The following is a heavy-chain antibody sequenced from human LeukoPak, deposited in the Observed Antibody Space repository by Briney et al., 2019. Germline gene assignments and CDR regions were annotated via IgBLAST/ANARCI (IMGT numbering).Heavy chain of an antibody. CDR2: TYYRSKWYN. Sequence: SQTLSLTCAISGDSVSSNSAAWNWIRQSPSRGLEWLGRTYYRSKWYNDYAVSVKSRITINPDTSKNQFSLQLNSVTPEDTAVYYCARAYCSGGSCHLKNLYYYGMDVWGQGTTVTVSS. CDR3: ARAYCSGGSCHLKNLYYYGMDV. J-gene: IGHJ6*02. D-gene: IGHD2-15*01. CDR1: GDSVSSNSAA. V-gene: IGHV6-1*01.